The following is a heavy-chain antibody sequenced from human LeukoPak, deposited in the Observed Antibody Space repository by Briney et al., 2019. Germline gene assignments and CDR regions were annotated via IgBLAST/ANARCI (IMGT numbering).Heavy chain of an antibody. Sequence: PSETLSLTCTVSGGSISSSSYYWGWIRQPPGKGLEWIGSIYYSGSTYYNPSLKSRVTISVDTSKNQFSLKLSSVTAADTAVYYCARDVNSYAHCGHWGQGTLVTVSS. CDR3: ARDVNSYAHCGH. D-gene: IGHD5-18*01. J-gene: IGHJ4*02. V-gene: IGHV4-39*02. CDR1: GGSISSSSYY. CDR2: IYYSGST.